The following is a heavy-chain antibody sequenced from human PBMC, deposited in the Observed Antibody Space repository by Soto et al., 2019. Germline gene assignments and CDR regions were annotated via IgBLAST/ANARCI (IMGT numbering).Heavy chain of an antibody. V-gene: IGHV3-66*01. CDR2: IYTGGST. J-gene: IGHJ4*02. Sequence: EVQVVESGGGLVQPGGSLRLSCAVSGFTVSSNYMTWVRQAPGKGLEWVSVIYTGGSTYYGDSVRGRFTISRDNSKNTLYLQMNSLRDEDTAVYYCARAEGGSAWSYYFDSWGQGTLVTVSS. CDR3: ARAEGGSAWSYYFDS. CDR1: GFTVSSNY. D-gene: IGHD6-19*01.